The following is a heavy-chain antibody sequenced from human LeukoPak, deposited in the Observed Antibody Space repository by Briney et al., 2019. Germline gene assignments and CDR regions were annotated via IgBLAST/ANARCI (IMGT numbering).Heavy chain of an antibody. Sequence: GRSLRLSCAASGFTFSSYAMHWVRQAPGKGLEWVAVISYDGSNKYYADSVKGRFTISRDNSKNTLHLQMNSLRAEDTAVYYCARVAGVDYDSSGYYPDYWGQGTLVTVSS. J-gene: IGHJ4*02. CDR1: GFTFSSYA. CDR2: ISYDGSNK. V-gene: IGHV3-30-3*01. CDR3: ARVAGVDYDSSGYYPDY. D-gene: IGHD3-22*01.